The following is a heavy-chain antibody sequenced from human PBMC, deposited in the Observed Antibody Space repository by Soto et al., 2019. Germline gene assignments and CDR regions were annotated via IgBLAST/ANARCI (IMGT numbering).Heavy chain of an antibody. D-gene: IGHD2-2*01. CDR2: IIPIPGTA. V-gene: IGHV1-69*01. CDR3: ARSQGSSTSLEIYYYYYYGMDV. CDR1: GGTFGSYA. Sequence: QVQLVQSGAEVKKPGSSVKVSCKASGGTFGSYAISWVRQAPGQGLEWMGGIIPIPGTANYAQKFQGRVTMAAAESTSTAYMELSSLRSEDTAVYYCARSQGSSTSLEIYYYYYYGMDVWGQGTTVTVSS. J-gene: IGHJ6*02.